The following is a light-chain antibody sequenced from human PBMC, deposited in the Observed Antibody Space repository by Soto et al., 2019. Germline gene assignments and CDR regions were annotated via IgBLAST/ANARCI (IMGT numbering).Light chain of an antibody. CDR2: KAS. CDR1: QTISSW. Sequence: DIQMTQSPSTLSGSVGDRVTITCRASQTISSWLAWYQQKPGKAPKLLIYKASTIKSGVPSRFSGSGSGTEVTLTISSLQPDDFATYYCQHYNSYSEAFGQGTKVEIK. CDR3: QHYNSYSEA. V-gene: IGKV1-5*03. J-gene: IGKJ1*01.